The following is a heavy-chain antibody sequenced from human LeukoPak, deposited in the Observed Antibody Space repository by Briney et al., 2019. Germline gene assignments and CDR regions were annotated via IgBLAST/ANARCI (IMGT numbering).Heavy chain of an antibody. J-gene: IGHJ5*02. CDR3: ASVPHCSSTSCYDKDWFDP. D-gene: IGHD2-2*01. Sequence: GASVKVSCKASGGTFSSYAISWLRQAPGQGLEWMGRIIPILGIANYAQKFQGRVTITADKSTSTAYVELSSLRSEDTAVYYCASVPHCSSTSCYDKDWFDPWGQGNLVTVSS. CDR2: IIPILGIA. V-gene: IGHV1-69*04. CDR1: GGTFSSYA.